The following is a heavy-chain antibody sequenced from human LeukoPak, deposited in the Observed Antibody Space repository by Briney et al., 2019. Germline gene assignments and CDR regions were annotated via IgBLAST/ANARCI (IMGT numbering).Heavy chain of an antibody. CDR3: AKPMVRGVIRGMDV. CDR1: GFTFSSYA. Sequence: GGSLRLSCAASGFTFSSYAMHWVRQAPGKGLEWVAVISYDGSNKYYADSVKGRFTISRDNSKNTLYLQMNSLRAEDTAVYYCAKPMVRGVIRGMDVWGQGTTVTVSS. J-gene: IGHJ6*02. CDR2: ISYDGSNK. V-gene: IGHV3-30-3*02. D-gene: IGHD3-10*01.